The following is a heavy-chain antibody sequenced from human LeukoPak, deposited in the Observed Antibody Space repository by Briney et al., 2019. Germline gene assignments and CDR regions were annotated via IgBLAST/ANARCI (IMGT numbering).Heavy chain of an antibody. V-gene: IGHV3-23*01. D-gene: IGHD1-26*01. J-gene: IGHJ4*02. Sequence: GGSLRLSCAASGFTFSSYAMSWVRQAPGKGLEWVSAISGSGGSTYYADSVKGRFTISRDNSKNTLYLQMNSLRAEDTAVYYCAKVRGGPYRGYYFDYWGQGTLVTVSS. CDR3: AKVRGGPYRGYYFDY. CDR1: GFTFSSYA. CDR2: ISGSGGST.